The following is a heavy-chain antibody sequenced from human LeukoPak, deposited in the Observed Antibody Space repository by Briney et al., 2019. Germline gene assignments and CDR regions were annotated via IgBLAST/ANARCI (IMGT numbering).Heavy chain of an antibody. D-gene: IGHD6-13*01. CDR3: ATTAAAGTRLAWFDP. CDR2: IYYGGST. CDR1: GGSISSSSYY. V-gene: IGHV4-39*07. J-gene: IGHJ5*02. Sequence: SETLSLTCTVSGGSISSSSYYWGWIRQAPGKGLEWIGSIYYGGSTYYNPSLKSRVTISLDKSKNQFSLKLSSVTAADTAVYYCATTAAAGTRLAWFDPWGQGTLVTVSS.